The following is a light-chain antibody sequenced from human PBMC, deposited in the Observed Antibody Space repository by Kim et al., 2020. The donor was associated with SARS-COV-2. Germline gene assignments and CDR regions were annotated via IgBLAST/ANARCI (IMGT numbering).Light chain of an antibody. J-gene: IGKJ1*01. CDR3: QKYDSAPWT. CDR1: QVINNY. CDR2: GAS. V-gene: IGKV1-27*01. Sequence: VDDKVTLPCRAGQVINNYLAWYQQKPGKAPTVLIYGASTLHSGFPSRFSGSGSGTDFTLTISSLQPEDVGNYYCQKYDSAPWTFGHVTKVDIK.